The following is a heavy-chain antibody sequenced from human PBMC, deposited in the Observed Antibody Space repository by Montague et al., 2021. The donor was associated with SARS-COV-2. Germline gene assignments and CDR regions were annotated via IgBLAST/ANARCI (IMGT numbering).Heavy chain of an antibody. CDR1: GGSISSYY. CDR3: AREAWFGDKTSASEYYGMDV. Sequence: SETLSLTCTVSGGSISSYYWSWIRQPAGKGLEWIGRIYTSGSTNYNPSLRSRVTMSVDTSKNQFSLKLSSVTAADTAVYYCAREAWFGDKTSASEYYGMDVGGQGTTVTVSS. D-gene: IGHD3-10*01. CDR2: IYTSGST. V-gene: IGHV4-4*07. J-gene: IGHJ6*02.